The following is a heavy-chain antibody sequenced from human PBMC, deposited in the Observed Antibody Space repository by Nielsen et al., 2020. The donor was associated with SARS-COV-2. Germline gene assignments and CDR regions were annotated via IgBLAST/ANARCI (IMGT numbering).Heavy chain of an antibody. D-gene: IGHD5-24*01. V-gene: IGHV3-11*05. Sequence: GESLKISCAASGFTFSDYYMSWIRQAPGKGLEWISHIRSGSTYTNYADSVKGRFTISRDDAKNSLYLQMNSLRAEDTAVYYCAREGRDLPLDYWGQGVLVTVSS. CDR1: GFTFSDYY. J-gene: IGHJ4*02. CDR2: IRSGSTYT. CDR3: AREGRDLPLDY.